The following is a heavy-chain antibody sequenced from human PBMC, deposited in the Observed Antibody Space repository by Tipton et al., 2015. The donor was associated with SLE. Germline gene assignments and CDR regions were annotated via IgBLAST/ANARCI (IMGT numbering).Heavy chain of an antibody. D-gene: IGHD7-27*01. CDR3: ARAANWGYFDY. CDR2: INPSGGST. V-gene: IGHV1-46*01. J-gene: IGHJ4*02. Sequence: QSGPEVKKPGASVKVSCKASGYTFSSYTLIWVRQAPGQGLEWMGIINPSGGSTSYAQKFQGRVTMTRDTSTSTVYMELSSLRSEDTAVYYCARAANWGYFDYWGQGTLVTVSS. CDR1: GYTFSSYT.